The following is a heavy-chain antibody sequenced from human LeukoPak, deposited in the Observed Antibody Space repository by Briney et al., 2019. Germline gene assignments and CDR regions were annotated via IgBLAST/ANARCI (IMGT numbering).Heavy chain of an antibody. CDR1: GYTFTSYA. J-gene: IGHJ3*02. D-gene: IGHD3-22*01. V-gene: IGHV1-18*01. Sequence: ASVKVSCKASGYTFTSYAISWVRQAPGQGLEWVGWISGYYSNATYARNLRDRVTMTADTSTNTAYVELRSLRFDDTAMYYCARLSYFDSSGDYWGDAYYIWGQGAMVTVSS. CDR3: ARLSYFDSSGDYWGDAYYI. CDR2: ISGYYSNA.